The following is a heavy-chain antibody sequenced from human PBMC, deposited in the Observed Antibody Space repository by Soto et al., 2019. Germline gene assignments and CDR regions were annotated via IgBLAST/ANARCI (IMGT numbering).Heavy chain of an antibody. CDR3: ARTNPPQARIAY. CDR1: GGTFSSYA. V-gene: IGHV1-69*13. J-gene: IGHJ4*02. CDR2: IIPIFGTA. Sequence: SVKVSCKASGGTFSSYAISLVRQAPGQGLEWMGGIIPIFGTANYAQKFQGRVTITADESTSTAYMELSSLRSEDTAVYYCARTNPPQARIAYCGQGTLVTGSS.